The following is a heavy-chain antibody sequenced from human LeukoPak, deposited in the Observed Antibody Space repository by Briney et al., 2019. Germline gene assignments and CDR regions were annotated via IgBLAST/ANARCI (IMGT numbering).Heavy chain of an antibody. CDR3: ARENRLDLNHDLWRGYPRGDYGLDV. CDR1: GYTFTSCY. D-gene: IGHD3-3*01. Sequence: ASVKVSCKASGYTFTSCYMHWVRQAPGHGLEWMGLIDPSSGSTRYAQKFQDRVTMTRDTSTSTVYMELSSLSSENTAVYYCARENRLDLNHDLWRGYPRGDYGLDVWGQGATVTVSS. V-gene: IGHV1-46*01. CDR2: IDPSSGST. J-gene: IGHJ6*02.